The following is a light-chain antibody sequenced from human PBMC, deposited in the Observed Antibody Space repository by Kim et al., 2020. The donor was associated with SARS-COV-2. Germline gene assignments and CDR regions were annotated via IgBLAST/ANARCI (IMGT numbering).Light chain of an antibody. V-gene: IGLV2-23*01. CDR2: EGS. J-gene: IGLJ1*01. CDR3: CSYAGSDTRYV. Sequence: QSALTQPASVSGSPGQSMTISCTGTSNDVGSYNLVSWYQQHPGKAPKLMIYEGSKRPSGVSNRFSGSKSGSTASLTISGLQAEDEADYYCCSYAGSDTRYVFGTGTRVTVL. CDR1: SNDVGSYNL.